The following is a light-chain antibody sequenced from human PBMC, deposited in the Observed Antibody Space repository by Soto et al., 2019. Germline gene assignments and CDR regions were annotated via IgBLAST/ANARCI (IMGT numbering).Light chain of an antibody. CDR2: KAS. CDR3: QQYNTYPLT. Sequence: DIQMTQSPSTLSASLGDRVTITCRASQSISTWLAWYQQKPGKAPKLLIYKASSLEGGVPSRLGGSGSGTLFNITISSLHPDDFATYYCQQYNTYPLTFGGGTTVDIK. CDR1: QSISTW. V-gene: IGKV1-5*03. J-gene: IGKJ4*01.